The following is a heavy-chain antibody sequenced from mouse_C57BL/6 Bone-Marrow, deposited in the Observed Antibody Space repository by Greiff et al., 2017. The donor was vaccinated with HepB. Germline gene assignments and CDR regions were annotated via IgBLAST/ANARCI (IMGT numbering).Heavy chain of an antibody. CDR3: ARRPTIVTTSAWFAY. Sequence: EVHLVESGGGLVQPGESLKLSCESNEYEFPSHDMSWVRKTPEKRLELVAAINSDGGSTYYPDTMERRFIISRDNTKKTLYLQMSSLRSEDTALYYCARRPTIVTTSAWFAYWGQGTLVTVSA. D-gene: IGHD2-5*01. V-gene: IGHV5-2*01. CDR2: INSDGGST. CDR1: EYEFPSHD. J-gene: IGHJ3*01.